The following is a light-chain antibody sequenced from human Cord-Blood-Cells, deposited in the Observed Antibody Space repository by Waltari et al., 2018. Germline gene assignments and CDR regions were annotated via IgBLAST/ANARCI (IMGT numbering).Light chain of an antibody. CDR2: KDS. J-gene: IGLJ1*01. CDR1: ALPKQY. V-gene: IGLV3-25*02. CDR3: QSADSSGTYYV. Sequence: SYELTQPPSVSVSPGQTARITCSGDALPKQYAYWYQQKPGHAPILFIYKDSERPSGIPERFSGSSSGTTVTLTISGVQAEDEADYYCQSADSSGTYYVFGTGTKVTVL.